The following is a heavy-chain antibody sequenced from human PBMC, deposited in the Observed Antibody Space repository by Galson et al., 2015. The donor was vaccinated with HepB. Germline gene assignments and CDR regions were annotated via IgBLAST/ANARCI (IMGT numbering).Heavy chain of an antibody. CDR1: GGSISSSSYY. J-gene: IGHJ3*02. CDR3: AAMVRGVILDAFDI. V-gene: IGHV4-39*07. CDR2: IYYSGST. Sequence: ETLSLTCTVSGGSISSSSYYWGWIRQPPGKGLEWIGSIYYSGSTYYNPSLKSRVTISVDTSKNQFSLKLSSVTAADTAVYYCAAMVRGVILDAFDIWGQGTMVTVSS. D-gene: IGHD3-10*01.